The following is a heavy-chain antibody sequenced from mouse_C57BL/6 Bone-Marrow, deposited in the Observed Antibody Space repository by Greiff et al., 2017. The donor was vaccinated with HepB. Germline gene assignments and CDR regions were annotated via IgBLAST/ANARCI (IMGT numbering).Heavy chain of an antibody. J-gene: IGHJ2*01. CDR2: IYPGSGNT. D-gene: IGHD1-1*01. V-gene: IGHV1-76*01. CDR3: ARAITTVYYFDY. Sequence: VQLQQSGAELVRPGASVKLSCKASGYTFTDYYINWVKQRPGQGLEWIARIYPGSGNTYYNEKFKGKATLTAEKSSSTAYMQLSSLTSEDSAVYFCARAITTVYYFDYWGQGTTLTVSS. CDR1: GYTFTDYY.